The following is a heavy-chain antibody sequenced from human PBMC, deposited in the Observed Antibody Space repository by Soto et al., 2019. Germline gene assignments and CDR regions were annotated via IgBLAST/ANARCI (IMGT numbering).Heavy chain of an antibody. CDR2: INTILRMS. V-gene: IGHV1-69*02. J-gene: IGHJ4*02. CDR1: GDTFSFYS. Sequence: QVQLVQSGAEVKKPGSSVKVSCKASGDTFSFYSINWVRQAPGLGLEWMGRINTILRMSNYAQRFQGRVTMTADKSTSTAYMELSSLRSEDTAMYYCASSYGSGYRAFDYWGQGALVTVSS. D-gene: IGHD3-10*01. CDR3: ASSYGSGYRAFDY.